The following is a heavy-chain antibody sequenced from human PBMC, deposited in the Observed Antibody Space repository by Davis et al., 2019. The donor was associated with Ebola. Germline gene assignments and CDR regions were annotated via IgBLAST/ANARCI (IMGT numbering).Heavy chain of an antibody. CDR3: ARDSLNDYGDYGRTRWFDP. CDR2: IYYSGST. CDR1: GGSISSYY. D-gene: IGHD4-17*01. J-gene: IGHJ5*02. V-gene: IGHV4-59*01. Sequence: MPSEILSLTCTVSGGSISSYYWSWIRQPPGKGLEWIGYIYYSGSTNYNPSLKSRVTISVDTSKNQFSLKLSSVIAADTAVYYCARDSLNDYGDYGRTRWFDPWGRGILVTVSS.